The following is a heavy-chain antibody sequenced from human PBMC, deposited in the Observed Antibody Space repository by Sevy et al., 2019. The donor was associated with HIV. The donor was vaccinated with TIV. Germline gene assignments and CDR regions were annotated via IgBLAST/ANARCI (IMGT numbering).Heavy chain of an antibody. D-gene: IGHD2-2*01. J-gene: IGHJ6*02. CDR2: VSDSGGAT. V-gene: IGHV3-23*01. CDR3: AREGDCIGIDCYDDWRLPSYYYYPMDV. CDR1: GFTFSSYA. Sequence: GSLRLSCGASGFTFSSYAMSWVRQAPGKGLEWVSTVSDSGGATYYADSVKGRFTISRDNSKNSLYLQMNSLRLEDTAVYYCAREGDCIGIDCYDDWRLPSYYYYPMDVWGQGTTVTVSS.